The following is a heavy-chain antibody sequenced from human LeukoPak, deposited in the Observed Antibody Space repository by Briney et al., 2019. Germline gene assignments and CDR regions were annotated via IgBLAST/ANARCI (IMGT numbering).Heavy chain of an antibody. J-gene: IGHJ4*02. CDR1: GFTVSSNY. D-gene: IGHD5-18*01. CDR3: ARVGDVDTAMVDY. Sequence: GGSLRLSCAASGFTVSSNYMSWVRQAPGKGLEWVSVIYSGGSTYYADSVKGRFTISRDNSKNTLYLQMNSLRAEDTAVYYCARVGDVDTAMVDYRGQGTLATVSS. CDR2: IYSGGST. V-gene: IGHV3-66*01.